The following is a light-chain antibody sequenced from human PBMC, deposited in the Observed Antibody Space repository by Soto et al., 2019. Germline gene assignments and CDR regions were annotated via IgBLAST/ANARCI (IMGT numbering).Light chain of an antibody. CDR1: QSVSSSN. CDR2: GAS. J-gene: IGKJ2*01. Sequence: EIVLTQSPGTLSLSPGERATLSCRASQSVSSSNLAWYQQKPGQAPRLLIYGASSRATGIPDRFSGSGSGTDFTLTISRLELEDFAVYYCQQYGRSPYTFGQGTKQEIK. CDR3: QQYGRSPYT. V-gene: IGKV3-20*01.